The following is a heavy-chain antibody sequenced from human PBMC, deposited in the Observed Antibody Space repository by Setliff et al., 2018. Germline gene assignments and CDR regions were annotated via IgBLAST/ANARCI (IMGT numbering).Heavy chain of an antibody. Sequence: ASVKVSCKASGGTFRSYGISWVRQAPGQGLEWMGIIDPSADYTNYAQKFQGRVTMTKDTSTTTAYMEMRSLTSDDTAVYYCARDEIRPITPDYWGQGTLVTVSS. D-gene: IGHD1-20*01. CDR3: ARDEIRPITPDY. J-gene: IGHJ4*02. V-gene: IGHV1-46*01. CDR1: GGTFRSYG. CDR2: IDPSADYT.